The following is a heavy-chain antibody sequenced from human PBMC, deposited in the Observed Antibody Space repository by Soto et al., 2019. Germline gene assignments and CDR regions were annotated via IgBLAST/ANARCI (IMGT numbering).Heavy chain of an antibody. CDR3: AHAGDWGSFIGY. J-gene: IGHJ4*02. D-gene: IGHD7-27*01. V-gene: IGHV2-5*02. CDR1: GFSLSTSGVG. Sequence: QITLKESGPTLVKPTQTLTLTCTFSGFSLSTSGVGVGWIRQPPGKALEWLALIYWDDDKRYSPSLKSRLTITKDTSKNQVVLTMTNMDPVDTTTYYCAHAGDWGSFIGYWGQGTLVTVSS. CDR2: IYWDDDK.